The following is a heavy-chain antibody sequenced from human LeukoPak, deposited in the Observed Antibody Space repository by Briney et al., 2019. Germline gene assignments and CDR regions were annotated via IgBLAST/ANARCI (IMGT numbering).Heavy chain of an antibody. V-gene: IGHV4-39*07. CDR3: ARDHRASSSVTFDY. CDR2: IYYSGST. CDR1: GGSISSSSYY. J-gene: IGHJ4*02. D-gene: IGHD6-6*01. Sequence: SETLSLTCTVSGGSISSSSYYWGWIRQPPGKGLEWIGSIYYSGSTYYNPSLKSRVTISVDTSKNQFSLKLSSVTAADTAVYYCARDHRASSSVTFDYWGQGTLVTVSS.